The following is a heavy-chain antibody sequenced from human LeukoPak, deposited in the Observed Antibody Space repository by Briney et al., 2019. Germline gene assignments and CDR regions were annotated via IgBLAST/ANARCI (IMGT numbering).Heavy chain of an antibody. D-gene: IGHD3-3*01. CDR3: ASGFWSASSN. CDR2: ISSSSSYI. Sequence: GGSLRLSCAASGFAFSNYNMNWVRQAPGKGLEWVSSISSSSSYISYADSVKGRLTISRDSAKNSLYLQMNRLRADDTAVYYCASGFWSASSNWGQGTLVTVSS. J-gene: IGHJ4*02. CDR1: GFAFSNYN. V-gene: IGHV3-21*01.